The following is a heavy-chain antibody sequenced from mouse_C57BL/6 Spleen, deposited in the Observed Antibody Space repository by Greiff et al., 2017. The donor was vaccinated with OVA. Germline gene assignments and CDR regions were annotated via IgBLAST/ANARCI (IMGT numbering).Heavy chain of an antibody. V-gene: IGHV1-55*01. D-gene: IGHD1-3*01. Sequence: QVQLKQSGAELVKPGASVKMSCKASGYTFTSYWITWVKQRPGQGLEWIGDIYPGSGSTNYNEKFKSKATLTVDTSSSTAYMQLSSLTSEDSAVYYCAREASPLKDHWGQGTTLTVSS. CDR2: IYPGSGST. J-gene: IGHJ2*01. CDR1: GYTFTSYW. CDR3: AREASPLKDH.